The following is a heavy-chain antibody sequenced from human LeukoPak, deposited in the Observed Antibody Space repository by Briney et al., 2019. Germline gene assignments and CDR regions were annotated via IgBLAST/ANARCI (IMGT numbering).Heavy chain of an antibody. Sequence: GGSLRLSCAASGFTFSSYWMSWVRQAPGKGLEWVANIKQDGSEKYYVDSVKGRFTISRDNAKNSLDLQMNSLGAEDTAVYYCARYGSSWYRTYYYYYMDVWGKGTTVTVSS. CDR2: IKQDGSEK. CDR1: GFTFSSYW. D-gene: IGHD6-13*01. V-gene: IGHV3-7*01. J-gene: IGHJ6*03. CDR3: ARYGSSWYRTYYYYYMDV.